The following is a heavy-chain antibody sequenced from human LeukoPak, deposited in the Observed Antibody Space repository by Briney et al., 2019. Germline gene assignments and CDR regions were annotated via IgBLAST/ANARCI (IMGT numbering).Heavy chain of an antibody. V-gene: IGHV3-48*01. D-gene: IGHD3-10*01. J-gene: IGHJ5*02. CDR3: AGDSSGFDP. Sequence: GGSLRLSCAASGFTFSSYSMNWVRQAPGKGLEWVSYISSSSSTIYYADSVEGRFTISRDNAKNSLYLQMNSLRAEDTAVYYCAGDSSGFDPWGQGTLVTVSS. CDR1: GFTFSSYS. CDR2: ISSSSSTI.